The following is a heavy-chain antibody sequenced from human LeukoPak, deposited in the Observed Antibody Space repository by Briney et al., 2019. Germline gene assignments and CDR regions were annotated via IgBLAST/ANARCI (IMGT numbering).Heavy chain of an antibody. D-gene: IGHD6-6*01. J-gene: IGHJ4*02. Sequence: GGSLRLSCAASGFTCSPCGMTWVRQAPGKGLEWVAAISSSGDSTAHADSVKGRFTISRDNSKNTLYLQMNSLRAEDTAVYYCASRSYSSSSRDYWGQGTLVTVSS. CDR1: GFTCSPCG. CDR3: ASRSYSSSSRDY. V-gene: IGHV3-23*01. CDR2: ISSSGDST.